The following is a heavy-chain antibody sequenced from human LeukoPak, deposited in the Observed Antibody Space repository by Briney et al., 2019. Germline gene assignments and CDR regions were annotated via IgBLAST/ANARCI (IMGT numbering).Heavy chain of an antibody. CDR3: ARHSDWSYDY. CDR1: GLTFSNNW. CDR2: INPDGSGK. V-gene: IGHV3-7*01. D-gene: IGHD1-7*01. J-gene: IGHJ4*02. Sequence: GGSLRLSCAASGLTFSNNWMTWVRQAPGKGLEWLANINPDGSGKYYVDSMKGRFAISRDNAKNSLYLQIDGLRDDDTAVYYCARHSDWSYDYWGQGTLVIVSS.